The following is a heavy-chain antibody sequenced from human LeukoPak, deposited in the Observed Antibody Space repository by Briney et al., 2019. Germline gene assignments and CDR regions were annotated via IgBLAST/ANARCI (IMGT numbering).Heavy chain of an antibody. J-gene: IGHJ4*02. D-gene: IGHD2-21*01. V-gene: IGHV3-15*01. CDR2: IKSKTDGGTT. Sequence: GGSLRLSCAASGFTFINAWMSWVRQAPGKGLEWVGRIKSKTDGGTTDYPAPVRGRFTISRDDSKNTLYLQMNSLRAEDTAVYYCVRGQLLRLEYFFDYWGQGTLVTVSS. CDR1: GFTFINAW. CDR3: VRGQLLRLEYFFDY.